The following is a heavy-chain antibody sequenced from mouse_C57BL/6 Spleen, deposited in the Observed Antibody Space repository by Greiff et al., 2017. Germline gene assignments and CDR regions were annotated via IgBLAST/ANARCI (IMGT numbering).Heavy chain of an antibody. CDR2: IYPGSGST. CDR1: GYTFTSYW. D-gene: IGHD4-1*01. CDR3: ARKGAGTRAMDY. J-gene: IGHJ4*01. V-gene: IGHV1-55*01. Sequence: QVQLQQPGAELVKPGASVKMSCKASGYTFTSYWITWVKQRPGQGLEWIGDIYPGSGSTNYNEKFKSKATLTVATSSSTAYRQLSSLTSEDAAVYYCARKGAGTRAMDYWGQGTSVTVSS.